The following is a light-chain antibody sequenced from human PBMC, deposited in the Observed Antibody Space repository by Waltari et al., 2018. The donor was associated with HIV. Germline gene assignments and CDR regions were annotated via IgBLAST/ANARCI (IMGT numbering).Light chain of an antibody. Sequence: DIQMTQSPSTLSASVGDRVTITCRASQRISSWLASYQQKPGKAPKLLIDKASSLESGVPSRFSGSGAGTEFTLTISSLQPDDFATYYCQQDQSYSSFGQGTKVEIK. CDR3: QQDQSYSS. CDR1: QRISSW. J-gene: IGKJ1*01. V-gene: IGKV1-5*03. CDR2: KAS.